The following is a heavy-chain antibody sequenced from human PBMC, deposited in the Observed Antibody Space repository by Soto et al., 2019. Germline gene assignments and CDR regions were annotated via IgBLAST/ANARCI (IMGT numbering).Heavy chain of an antibody. CDR2: ISSSSSTI. CDR1: GFTFIRNS. Sequence: EVQLVESGGGLVQPGGSLRLSCAASGFTFIRNSMNWVRQAPGKGLEWVSYISSSSSTIHYADSVKGRFTISRDNAKNSLYLQMNSLRAEDTAVYYCARDLLGYYGMDGWGQGTTVTVSS. CDR3: ARDLLGYYGMDG. J-gene: IGHJ6*02. V-gene: IGHV3-48*01. D-gene: IGHD3-10*01.